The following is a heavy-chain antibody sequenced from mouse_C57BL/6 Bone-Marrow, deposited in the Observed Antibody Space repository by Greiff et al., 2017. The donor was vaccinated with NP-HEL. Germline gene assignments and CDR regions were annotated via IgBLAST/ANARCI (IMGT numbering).Heavy chain of an antibody. Sequence: VQLQQSGAELVMPGASVKLSCKASGYTFTSYWMHWVKQRPGQGLEWIGEIDPSDSYTNYNQKFKGKSTLTVDKSSSTAYMQLSSLTSEDSAVYYCAKSNYVDDYWGQGTTLTVSS. CDR3: AKSNYVDDY. V-gene: IGHV1-69*01. CDR1: GYTFTSYW. D-gene: IGHD2-5*01. J-gene: IGHJ2*01. CDR2: IDPSDSYT.